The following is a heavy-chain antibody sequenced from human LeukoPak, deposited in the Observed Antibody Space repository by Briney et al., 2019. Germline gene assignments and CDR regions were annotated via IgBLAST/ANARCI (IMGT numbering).Heavy chain of an antibody. J-gene: IGHJ3*02. V-gene: IGHV4-4*07. Sequence: SETPSLTCTVSGGSISSYYWSWIRQPAGKGLEWIGRFYVSGNSNYNPSLQSRVNMSVDTSKNQFSLKLSSLTAADTAVYYCARDRSGSSAYYSAVDIWGRGTMVTVSS. CDR2: FYVSGNS. CDR3: ARDRSGSSAYYSAVDI. D-gene: IGHD3-22*01. CDR1: GGSISSYY.